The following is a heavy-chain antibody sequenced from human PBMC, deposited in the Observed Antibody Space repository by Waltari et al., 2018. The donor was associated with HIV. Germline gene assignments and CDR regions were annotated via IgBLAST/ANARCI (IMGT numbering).Heavy chain of an antibody. CDR2: IKQDGSEK. CDR1: GLPFGSYW. J-gene: IGHJ4*02. Sequence: EVPLVESGGALVQQGGSLGLSGAASGLPFGSYWMCWGRRAPGKGLEWVANIKQDGSEKYYVDAVNGRFTISRDNAENSLYLQMNSLRAEDTAVYYCARGGFYGSGSKVNWGQGTLVTVSS. CDR3: ARGGFYGSGSKVN. V-gene: IGHV3-7*04. D-gene: IGHD3-10*01.